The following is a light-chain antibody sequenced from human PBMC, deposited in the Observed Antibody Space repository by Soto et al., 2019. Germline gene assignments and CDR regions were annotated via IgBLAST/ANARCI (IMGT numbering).Light chain of an antibody. CDR2: LGS. J-gene: IGKJ3*01. CDR3: MQALQTAFT. CDR1: QSLLHSTGYNY. Sequence: DIVMTQSPLSLPVTPGEPASISYRSSQSLLHSTGYNYLDWYLQKPGQSPQLLIYLGSTRASGVPDRFSGSGSGTDFTLKISRVEAEDVGVYYCMQALQTAFTFGPGTKVDIK. V-gene: IGKV2-28*01.